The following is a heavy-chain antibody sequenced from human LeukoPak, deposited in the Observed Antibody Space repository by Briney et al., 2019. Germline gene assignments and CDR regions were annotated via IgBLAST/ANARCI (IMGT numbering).Heavy chain of an antibody. CDR2: INPSGGST. CDR3: ARDPGYCSGGSCSNHYWYFDL. D-gene: IGHD2-15*01. J-gene: IGHJ2*01. V-gene: IGHV1-46*01. Sequence: ASVKVSCKASGYTFTSYYMHWVRQAPGQGLEWMGIINPSGGSTSYAQKFQGRVTMTRDMSTSTVYMELSSLRSEDTAVYYCARDPGYCSGGSCSNHYWYFDLWGRGTLVTVSS. CDR1: GYTFTSYY.